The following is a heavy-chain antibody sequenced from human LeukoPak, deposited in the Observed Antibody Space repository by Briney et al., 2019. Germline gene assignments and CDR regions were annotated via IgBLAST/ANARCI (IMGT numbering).Heavy chain of an antibody. Sequence: GGSLTLSCAASGFTFRNYWMTWVRQAPGKGLEWVASIKEDGGEEYYVDSVKGRFTISRDNAKNLLYLQLNSLRVEDTAVYYCARNWYLTSYGMDVWGQGTTVTVSS. CDR2: IKEDGGEE. CDR3: ARNWYLTSYGMDV. V-gene: IGHV3-7*05. D-gene: IGHD1-7*01. J-gene: IGHJ6*02. CDR1: GFTFRNYW.